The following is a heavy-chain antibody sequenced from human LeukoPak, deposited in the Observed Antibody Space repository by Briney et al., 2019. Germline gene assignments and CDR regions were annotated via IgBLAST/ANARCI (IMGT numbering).Heavy chain of an antibody. Sequence: SETLSLTCAVSGGSISSGGYSWSWIRQPPGKGLEWIGEINHSGSTNYNPSLKSRVTISVDTSKNQFSLKLSSVTAADTAVYYCARGVTRYYYGSGIRDQQPSHVDYWGQGTLVTVSS. J-gene: IGHJ4*02. D-gene: IGHD3-10*01. CDR1: GGSISSGGYS. CDR2: INHSGST. V-gene: IGHV4-34*01. CDR3: ARGVTRYYYGSGIRDQQPSHVDY.